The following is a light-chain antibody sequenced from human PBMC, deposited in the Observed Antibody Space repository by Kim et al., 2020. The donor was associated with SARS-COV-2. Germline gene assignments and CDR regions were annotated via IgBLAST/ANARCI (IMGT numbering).Light chain of an antibody. CDR1: QSVCNNY. Sequence: EIVLTQSPGTLSLSPGESATLSCRASQSVCNNYLAWYQQRPGQAPRPLIHGASSRATDIPDRFTGSGSGTDFTLTISRLEPADFAVYYCHQYCSSPRTFGQGTKLEI. V-gene: IGKV3-20*01. CDR3: HQYCSSPRT. J-gene: IGKJ2*01. CDR2: GAS.